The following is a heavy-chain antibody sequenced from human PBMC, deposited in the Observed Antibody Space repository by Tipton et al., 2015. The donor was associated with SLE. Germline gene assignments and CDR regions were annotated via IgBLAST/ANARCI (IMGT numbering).Heavy chain of an antibody. D-gene: IGHD2-2*02. V-gene: IGHV4-34*01. CDR3: ARGSDYTMGWDN. CDR2: INHSGHT. CDR1: GGSFSGHH. Sequence: TLSLTCDVFGGSFSGHHWSWIRQTPGKGLVWIGEINHSGHTNHNPSLKSRVTISVDTSKNQISLKLTSVTAADTAIYYWARGSDYTMGWDNWGQGTLVTVSS. J-gene: IGHJ4*02.